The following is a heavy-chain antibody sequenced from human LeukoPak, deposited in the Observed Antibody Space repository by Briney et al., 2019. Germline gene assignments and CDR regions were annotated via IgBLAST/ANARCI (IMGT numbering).Heavy chain of an antibody. CDR3: ARCLHLSHCTSTSCSPNWFDP. Sequence: QPGGSLRLSCAASGFTFSSYWMSWVRQAPGKGLEWVANIKQDGSEKYYVDSVKGRFTISRDDARNSLYLQMNSLRAEDTAMYYCARCLHLSHCTSTSCSPNWFDPWGQGTLVTVSS. J-gene: IGHJ5*02. D-gene: IGHD2-2*01. CDR2: IKQDGSEK. V-gene: IGHV3-7*01. CDR1: GFTFSSYW.